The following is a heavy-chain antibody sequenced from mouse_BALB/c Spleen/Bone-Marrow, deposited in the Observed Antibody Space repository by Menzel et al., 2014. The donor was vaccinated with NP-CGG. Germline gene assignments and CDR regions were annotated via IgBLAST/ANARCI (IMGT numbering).Heavy chain of an antibody. Sequence: VQLKESGAELVKPGASVKLSCTASGFNIKDTYMHWVKQRPEQGLEWIGRIDPANGNTKYDPKFQGKATIAEDTSSNTAYMHLSSLTSEDSAVYYCARRDYWYFDVWGAGTTVTDYS. CDR3: ARRDYWYFDV. J-gene: IGHJ1*01. V-gene: IGHV14-3*02. CDR2: IDPANGNT. CDR1: GFNIKDTY.